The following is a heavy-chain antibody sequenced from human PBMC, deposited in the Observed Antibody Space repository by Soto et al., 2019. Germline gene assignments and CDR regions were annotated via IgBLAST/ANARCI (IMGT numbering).Heavy chain of an antibody. J-gene: IGHJ4*02. V-gene: IGHV1-58*01. CDR3: ARDLHGDPYY. CDR1: GFTFTSSA. CDR2: IVVDSGNT. D-gene: IGHD4-17*01. Sequence: QMQPVQSGPEVKKPGTSVKVSCKDSGFTFTSSAVQWVRQVRGERLEWIGWIVVDSGNTIYAQKFQERVTLTRDMSTNTVYMELSSLGSEDTAVYYCARDLHGDPYYWGQGTLVTVSS.